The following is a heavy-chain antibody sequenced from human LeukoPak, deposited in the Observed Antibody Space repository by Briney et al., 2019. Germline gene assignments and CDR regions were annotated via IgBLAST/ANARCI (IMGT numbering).Heavy chain of an antibody. CDR2: IWYDGSNK. CDR1: GFTFSSYG. V-gene: IGHV3-33*01. CDR3: ARHPISVRRFDH. J-gene: IGHJ4*02. D-gene: IGHD2-2*01. Sequence: GGSLRLSCAASGFTFSSYGMHWVRQPPGKRREWGAVIWYDGSNKYYADSVKGRFTISRDNSKNTLYLQMNSLRAEDTAVYYCARHPISVRRFDHWGQGTLVTVSS.